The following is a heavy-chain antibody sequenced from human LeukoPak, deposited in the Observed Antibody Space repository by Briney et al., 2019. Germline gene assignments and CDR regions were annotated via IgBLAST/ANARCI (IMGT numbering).Heavy chain of an antibody. CDR3: AREANYYGSGSYFEGTFDY. J-gene: IGHJ4*02. CDR2: IYTSGST. V-gene: IGHV4-61*02. CDR1: GGSISSGTYY. Sequence: SETLSLTCTISGGSISSGTYYWTWIRQPAGKGLEWIGRIYTSGSTNYNPSLKSRVTISVDTSKNEFSLKLTSVTAADTAVYYCAREANYYGSGSYFEGTFDYWGQGSLVTVSS. D-gene: IGHD3-10*01.